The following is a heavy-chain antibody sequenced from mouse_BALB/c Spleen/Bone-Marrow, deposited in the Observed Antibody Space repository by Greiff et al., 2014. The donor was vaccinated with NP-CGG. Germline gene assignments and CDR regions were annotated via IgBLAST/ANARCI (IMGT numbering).Heavy chain of an antibody. J-gene: IGHJ1*01. Sequence: VQLQQSGSELVKPGGSVKLSCAASGFNIKDTSMHWVKQRPEQGLEWIGRIDPANGDTKYDPKFQGKATITADTSSNTAYLQLSSLTSEDTAVYYCTRPSFYYGSSYWYFDVWGAGTTVTVSS. V-gene: IGHV14-3*02. CDR1: GFNIKDTS. CDR2: IDPANGDT. CDR3: TRPSFYYGSSYWYFDV. D-gene: IGHD1-1*01.